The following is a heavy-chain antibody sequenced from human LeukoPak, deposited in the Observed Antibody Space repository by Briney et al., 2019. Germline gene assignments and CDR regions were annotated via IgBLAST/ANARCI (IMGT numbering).Heavy chain of an antibody. V-gene: IGHV4-39*01. CDR2: IYYSGST. D-gene: IGHD6-13*01. Sequence: PSETLPLTCTVSGGSISSSSYYWGWIRQPPGKGLEWIGSIYYSGSTYYNPSLKSRVTISVDTSKNQFSLKLSSVTAADTAVYYCARAAAGTIDYYYYYGMDVWGQGTTVTVSS. CDR3: ARAAAGTIDYYYYYGMDV. CDR1: GGSISSSSYY. J-gene: IGHJ6*02.